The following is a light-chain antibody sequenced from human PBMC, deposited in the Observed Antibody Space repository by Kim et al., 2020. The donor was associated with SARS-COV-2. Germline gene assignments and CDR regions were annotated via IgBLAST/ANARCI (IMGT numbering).Light chain of an antibody. V-gene: IGLV6-57*03. CDR1: SGSIDDNY. J-gene: IGLJ2*01. CDR2: EDD. Sequence: GKTVTIYCTRSSGSIDDNYVQWYQQRPGCVPTTVIYEDDQRPSGVSDRLSGSIDNSSHSASLTISGLRTEDEADYYCQSYNRDNVIFGGGTQLTVL. CDR3: QSYNRDNVI.